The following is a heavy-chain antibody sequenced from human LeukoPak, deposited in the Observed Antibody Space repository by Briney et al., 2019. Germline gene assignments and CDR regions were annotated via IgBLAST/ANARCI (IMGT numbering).Heavy chain of an antibody. D-gene: IGHD6-13*01. J-gene: IGHJ1*01. V-gene: IGHV3-13*01. Sequence: GGSLRLSCAASGFTFSSYDMHWVRQATGKGLEWLSAIGTAGDTYYPGSVKGRFTISRENAKNSLYLQMNSLRAGDTAVCYCALAAAGGDYFQHWGQGTLVTVSS. CDR2: IGTAGDT. CDR1: GFTFSSYD. CDR3: ALAAAGGDYFQH.